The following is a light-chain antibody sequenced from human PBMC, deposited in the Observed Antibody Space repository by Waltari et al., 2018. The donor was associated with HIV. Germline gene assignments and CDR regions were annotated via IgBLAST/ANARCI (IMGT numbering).Light chain of an antibody. J-gene: IGLJ3*02. Sequence: QSVLTQPPSVSGAPGQRVTISCIGTSFNLGSPYDVHWYQQLPGTAPKLLIYDNKNRPSGVPDRFSGSKSDTSASLAIAGLQAEDEGDYYCQSYDSSLNAWVFGGGTTLTVL. CDR2: DNK. CDR1: SFNLGSPYD. CDR3: QSYDSSLNAWV. V-gene: IGLV1-40*01.